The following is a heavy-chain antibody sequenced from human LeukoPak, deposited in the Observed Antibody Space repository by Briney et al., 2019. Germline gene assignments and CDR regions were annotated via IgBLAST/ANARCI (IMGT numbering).Heavy chain of an antibody. V-gene: IGHV4-34*01. CDR2: INHSGST. J-gene: IGHJ4*02. D-gene: IGHD6-19*01. CDR1: GGSFSDYY. Sequence: SETLSLTCAVYGGSFSDYYWSWIRQPPGKGLEWIGEINHSGSTNYNPSLKSRVTISVDTSKNQFSLKLSSVTAADTAVYYCARGRNSSGWYRYWGQGTLVTVSS. CDR3: ARGRNSSGWYRY.